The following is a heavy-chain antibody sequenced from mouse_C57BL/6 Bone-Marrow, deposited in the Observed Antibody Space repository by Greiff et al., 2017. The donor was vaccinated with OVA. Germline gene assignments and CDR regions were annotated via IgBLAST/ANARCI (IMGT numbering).Heavy chain of an antibody. D-gene: IGHD4-1*01. CDR1: GYTFTSYW. CDR2: IDPSDSYT. CDR3: ARSGNWDDY. J-gene: IGHJ2*01. V-gene: IGHV1-50*01. Sequence: VQLQQPGAELVKPGASVKLSCKASGYTFTSYWMQWVKQRPGQGLEWIGEIDPSDSYTNYNQKFKGKATLTVDTSSSTAYMQLSSLTSEDSAVYYCARSGNWDDYWGQGTTLTVSS.